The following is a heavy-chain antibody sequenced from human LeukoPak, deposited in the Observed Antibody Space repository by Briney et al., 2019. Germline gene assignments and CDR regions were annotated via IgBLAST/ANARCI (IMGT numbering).Heavy chain of an antibody. CDR2: IYHSGST. Sequence: SETLSLTCAVSGDSISSSNWWSWVRQPPGKGLEWIGEIYHSGSTNYNPSLKSRVTISLDKSKNQLSLKPSSVTAADTAVYYCARNPPSTMTPLTGDSWGQGTLVTVSS. J-gene: IGHJ4*02. CDR1: GDSISSSNW. D-gene: IGHD5/OR15-5a*01. CDR3: ARNPPSTMTPLTGDS. V-gene: IGHV4-4*02.